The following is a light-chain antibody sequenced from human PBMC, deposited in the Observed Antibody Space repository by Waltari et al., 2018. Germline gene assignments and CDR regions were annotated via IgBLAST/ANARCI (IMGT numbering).Light chain of an antibody. J-gene: IGLJ2*01. Sequence: QSALTQPASVSGSPGQSITISCTGTSSDIGGYNYVSWYQQYSGQAPKLIIYDVTRRSLGVSNRFTASKFGNTASLTISGLQAEDEADYYCCSYAGFTTYAVFGGGTKLTVL. V-gene: IGLV2-23*02. CDR2: DVT. CDR1: SSDIGGYNY. CDR3: CSYAGFTTYAV.